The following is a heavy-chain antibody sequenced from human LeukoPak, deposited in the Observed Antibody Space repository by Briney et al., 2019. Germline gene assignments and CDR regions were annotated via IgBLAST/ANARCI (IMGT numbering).Heavy chain of an antibody. D-gene: IGHD5-12*01. J-gene: IGHJ4*02. CDR3: ARGNLRGYSGYDPLVDY. CDR2: IYYSGST. CDR1: GGSISSYY. V-gene: IGHV4-59*01. Sequence: SETLSLTCTVSGGSISSYYWSWIRQPPGKGLEWIGYIYYSGSTNYNPSLKSRVTISVDTSKNQFSLKLSSVTAADTAVYYCARGNLRGYSGYDPLVDYWGQGTLVTVSS.